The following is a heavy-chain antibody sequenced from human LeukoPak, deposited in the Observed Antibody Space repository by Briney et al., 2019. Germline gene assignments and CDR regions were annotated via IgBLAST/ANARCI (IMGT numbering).Heavy chain of an antibody. V-gene: IGHV3-69-1*01. D-gene: IGHD4-23*01. CDR2: ISGSSDI. Sequence: GGSLRLSCTGSGFTLSSSAMNWVRRAPGQGLEWVSSISGSSDIYYTDSVKGRFTISRDNAKNSLYLQMNSLRAEDTAVYYCVTDYGGSSGAFDIWGQGTMVTVSS. CDR1: GFTLSSSA. J-gene: IGHJ3*02. CDR3: VTDYGGSSGAFDI.